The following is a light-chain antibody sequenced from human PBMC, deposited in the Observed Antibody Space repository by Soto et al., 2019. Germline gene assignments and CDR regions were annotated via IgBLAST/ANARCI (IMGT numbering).Light chain of an antibody. J-gene: IGKJ2*01. CDR1: QSVSSY. V-gene: IGKV3-11*01. CDR2: DAS. Sequence: EIVLTQSPATLSLSPGERATLSCRASQSVSSYLACYQQKPGQAPRLLIYDASNRSTGIPASFSGSGSGTDFTLTICCLEPEDVAVYYCQWRSSWPPYSCGQGTKLEFK. CDR3: QWRSSWPPYS.